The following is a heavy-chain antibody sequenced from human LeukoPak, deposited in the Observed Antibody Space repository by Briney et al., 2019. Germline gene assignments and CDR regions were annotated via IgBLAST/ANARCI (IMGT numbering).Heavy chain of an antibody. CDR1: GFTFSSYA. D-gene: IGHD3-22*01. Sequence: PGGSLRLSCAASGFTFSSYAMSWVRQAPGKGLEWVSAISGSGGSTYYADSVKGRFTISRDNSKNTLYLQMNSLTAEDTAVYYCAKDHPTYYYDSSGYYADYWSQGTLVTVSS. J-gene: IGHJ4*02. CDR3: AKDHPTYYYDSSGYYADY. V-gene: IGHV3-23*01. CDR2: ISGSGGST.